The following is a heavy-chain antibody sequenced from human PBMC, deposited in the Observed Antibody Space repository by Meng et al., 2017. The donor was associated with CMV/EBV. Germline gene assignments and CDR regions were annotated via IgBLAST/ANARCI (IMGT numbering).Heavy chain of an antibody. CDR1: SCGSYY. D-gene: IGHD2-2*01. J-gene: IGHJ5*02. CDR3: ARVRGDIVVVPATNWFDP. Sequence: SCGSYYWSWIRRPPGKGLEWIGYIYYSGSTHYTPSLESRVTISVDTSKSQFSLKLSSVTAADTAVYYCARVRGDIVVVPATNWFDPWGQGTLVTVSS. V-gene: IGHV4-61*01. CDR2: IYYSGST.